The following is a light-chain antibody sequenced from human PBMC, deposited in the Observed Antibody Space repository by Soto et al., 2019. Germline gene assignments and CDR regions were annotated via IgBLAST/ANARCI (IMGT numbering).Light chain of an antibody. Sequence: QSALTQPASVSGSPGQSITISCTGTSSDVGSYNLVSWYQQHPGKAPKLMISEGNQRPSGISNRFAGSKSGNTASLTISGLQAEDEADYYCCSFANSGTWVFGGGTKLTV. CDR3: CSFANSGTWV. CDR2: EGN. V-gene: IGLV2-23*01. J-gene: IGLJ3*02. CDR1: SSDVGSYNL.